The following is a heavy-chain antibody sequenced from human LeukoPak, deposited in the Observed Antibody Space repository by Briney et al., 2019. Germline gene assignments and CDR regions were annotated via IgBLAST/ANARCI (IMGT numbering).Heavy chain of an antibody. Sequence: SETLSLTCAVYGGSFSDYYWSWIRQPPGKGLEGIGEINDSGSTNYNPSLTSRVTMSADTSKNQFSLTLSSVTAAETAVYYCARGPPRDFGASGFSYKYWGQGTRVTVSS. V-gene: IGHV4-34*01. J-gene: IGHJ4*02. D-gene: IGHD4/OR15-4a*01. CDR1: GGSFSDYY. CDR2: INDSGST. CDR3: ARGPPRDFGASGFSYKY.